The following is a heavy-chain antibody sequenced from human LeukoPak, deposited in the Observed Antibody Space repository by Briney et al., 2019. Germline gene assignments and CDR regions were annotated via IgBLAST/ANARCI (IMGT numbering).Heavy chain of an antibody. J-gene: IGHJ4*02. D-gene: IGHD4-17*01. CDR1: GFTFSSYG. CDR3: AKDMTTVTTNHY. CDR2: ISYDGSNK. Sequence: GGSLRLSCAASGFTFSSYGMHWVRQAPGKGPEWVAVISYDGSNKYYADSVKGRFTISRDNSKNTLYLQMNSLRAEDTAVYYCAKDMTTVTTNHYWGQGTLVTVSS. V-gene: IGHV3-30*18.